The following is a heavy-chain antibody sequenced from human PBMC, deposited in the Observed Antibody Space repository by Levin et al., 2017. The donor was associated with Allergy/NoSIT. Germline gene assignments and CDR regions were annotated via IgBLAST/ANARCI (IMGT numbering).Heavy chain of an antibody. V-gene: IGHV3-23*01. J-gene: IGHJ6*02. CDR2: ISGSGGST. Sequence: GGSLRLSCAASGFTFSSYAMSWVRQAPGKGLEWVSAISGSGGSTYYADSVKGRFTISRDNSKNTLYLQMNSLRAEDTAVYYWAKGGGGDWRDYYGMDVWGQGTTVTVSS. CDR3: AKGGGGDWRDYYGMDV. D-gene: IGHD3/OR15-3a*01. CDR1: GFTFSSYA.